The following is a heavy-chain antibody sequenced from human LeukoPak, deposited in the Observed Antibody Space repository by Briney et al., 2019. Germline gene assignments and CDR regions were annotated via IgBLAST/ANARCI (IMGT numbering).Heavy chain of an antibody. D-gene: IGHD6-13*01. V-gene: IGHV4-38-2*02. CDR2: INHSGST. J-gene: IGHJ5*02. CDR3: ASPVLMGIAAAGTAWFDP. Sequence: PSETLSLTCTVSGYSISSGYYWSWIRQPPGKGLEWIGEINHSGSTNYNPSLKSRVTISVDTSKNQFSLKLSSVTAADTAVYYCASPVLMGIAAAGTAWFDPWGQGTLVTVSS. CDR1: GYSISSGYY.